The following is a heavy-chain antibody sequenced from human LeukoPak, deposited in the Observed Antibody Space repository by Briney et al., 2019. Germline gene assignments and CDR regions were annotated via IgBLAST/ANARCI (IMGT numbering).Heavy chain of an antibody. Sequence: SETLSLACTVSGYSISSGYYWGWIRQPPGKGLEWIGSIYHSGSTDYNPSLKSRVTISVDTSKNQFSLKLSSVTAADTAVYYCARAPILRYFDWLLYEGRAAFDYWGQGTLVTVSS. V-gene: IGHV4-38-2*02. CDR2: IYHSGST. CDR3: ARAPILRYFDWLLYEGRAAFDY. D-gene: IGHD3-9*01. J-gene: IGHJ4*02. CDR1: GYSISSGYY.